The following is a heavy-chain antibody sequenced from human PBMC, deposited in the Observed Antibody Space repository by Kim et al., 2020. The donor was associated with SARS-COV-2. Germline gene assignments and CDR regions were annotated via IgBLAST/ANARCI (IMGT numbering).Heavy chain of an antibody. V-gene: IGHV3-23*01. CDR3: SGQQLVLRGDNDYFDY. CDR1: GFTFSSYA. Sequence: GGSLRLSCAASGFTFSSYAMSWVRQAPGKGLEWVSAISGSGGSTYYADSVKGRFTISRDNSKNTLYLQMNSLRAEDTAVYYCSGQQLVLRGDNDYFDYWGQGTLVTVSS. J-gene: IGHJ4*02. D-gene: IGHD6-13*01. CDR2: ISGSGGST.